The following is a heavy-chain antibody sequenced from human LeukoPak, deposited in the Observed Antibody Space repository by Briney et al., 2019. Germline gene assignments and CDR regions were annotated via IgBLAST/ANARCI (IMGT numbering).Heavy chain of an antibody. Sequence: PSETLSLTCTVSGGSISSYYWSWIRQPPGKGLECIGSIYYSGSTYYSPSLKSRVTISVDTSKNQFSLKLSSVTAADTAVYYCARTSNYWSPYFDYWGQGALVTVSS. CDR2: IYYSGST. CDR3: ARTSNYWSPYFDY. CDR1: GGSISSYY. V-gene: IGHV4-59*05. D-gene: IGHD1-1*01. J-gene: IGHJ4*02.